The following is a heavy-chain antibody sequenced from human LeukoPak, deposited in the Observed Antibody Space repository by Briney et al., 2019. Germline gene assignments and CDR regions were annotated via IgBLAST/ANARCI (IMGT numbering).Heavy chain of an antibody. J-gene: IGHJ5*02. V-gene: IGHV1-69*13. Sequence: GASVKVSCKASGYTFIGHYMHWVRQAPGQGLEWMGGIIPIFGTANYAQKFQGRVTITADESTSTAYMELSSLRSEDTAVYYCARVVQLWLRNWFDPWGQGTLVTVSS. CDR1: GYTFIGHY. CDR3: ARVVQLWLRNWFDP. CDR2: IIPIFGTA. D-gene: IGHD5-18*01.